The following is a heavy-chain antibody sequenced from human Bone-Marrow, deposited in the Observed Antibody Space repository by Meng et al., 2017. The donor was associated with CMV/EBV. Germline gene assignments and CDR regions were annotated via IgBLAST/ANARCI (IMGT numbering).Heavy chain of an antibody. Sequence: GGSLRLSCKGSGYRFTSYWIGWVRQMPGKGLEWMGIIDPGDSDTRYSPSFQGQVTISAEKSISTAYLQWSSLKASDTAMYYCARPISEYYDDSSGYYYAMGYFDYWGQGTLVTVSS. CDR3: ARPISEYYDDSSGYYYAMGYFDY. V-gene: IGHV5-51*01. CDR1: GYRFTSYW. J-gene: IGHJ4*02. CDR2: IDPGDSDT. D-gene: IGHD3-22*01.